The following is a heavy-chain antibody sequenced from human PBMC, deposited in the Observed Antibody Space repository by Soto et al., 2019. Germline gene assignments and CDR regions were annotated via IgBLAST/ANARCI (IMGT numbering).Heavy chain of an antibody. CDR1: GYTFTSYY. CDR3: ARGVAATGFFFGWLNDY. V-gene: IGHV1-46*03. Sequence: ASVKVSCKASGYTFTSYYMHWVRQAPGQGLEWMGIINPSGGSTSYAQKFQGGVTMTRDTSTSTVYMELSSLRSEDTAVYYCARGVAATGFFFGWLNDYWGQGTLLTVSS. CDR2: INPSGGST. D-gene: IGHD2-15*01. J-gene: IGHJ4*02.